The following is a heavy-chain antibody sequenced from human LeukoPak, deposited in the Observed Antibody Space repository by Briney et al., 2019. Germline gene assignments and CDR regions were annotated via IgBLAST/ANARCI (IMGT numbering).Heavy chain of an antibody. CDR1: GGSFSGYY. CDR2: IYHSGST. D-gene: IGHD3-3*01. CDR3: ARDRAGLFEVESYPGWFVP. Sequence: SETLSLTCDVYGGSFSGYYCSWIRQPPGRGLEWSGYIYHSGSTYYNPSLKSRVTISVDWSKNQFSLKLSSVTAADTAVYYCARDRAGLFEVESYPGWFVPWGQGTLVTVSS. J-gene: IGHJ5*02. V-gene: IGHV4-34*01.